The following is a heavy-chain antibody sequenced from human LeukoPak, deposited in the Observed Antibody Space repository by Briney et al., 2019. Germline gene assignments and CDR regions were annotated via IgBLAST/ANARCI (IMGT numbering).Heavy chain of an antibody. V-gene: IGHV4-34*01. CDR2: INHSGST. Sequence: SSETLSLTCAVYGGSFSGYYWSWIRQPPGKGLEWIGEINHSGSTNYNPSLMSRVTISVDTSKKQFSLKLLSVTAADTAVYFCATSPAWNIVVAPAATPFDYWGQGSLVTVSS. CDR3: ATSPAWNIVVAPAATPFDY. D-gene: IGHD2-2*02. CDR1: GGSFSGYY. J-gene: IGHJ4*02.